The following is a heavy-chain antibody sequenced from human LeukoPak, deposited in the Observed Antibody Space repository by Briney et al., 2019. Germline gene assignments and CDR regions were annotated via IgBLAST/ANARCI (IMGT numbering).Heavy chain of an antibody. CDR2: INYSGTI. Sequence: PSETLSLTCAVYGGYFSGNHWSWIRQPPGKGLEWIGEINYSGTIYYNPSLKSRVTISTDTSKNQFSLKVTSVTAADTAIYYCARRSSRLGSPLRDWGQGTLVIVSS. D-gene: IGHD3-10*01. V-gene: IGHV4-34*01. J-gene: IGHJ4*02. CDR3: ARRSSRLGSPLRD. CDR1: GGYFSGNH.